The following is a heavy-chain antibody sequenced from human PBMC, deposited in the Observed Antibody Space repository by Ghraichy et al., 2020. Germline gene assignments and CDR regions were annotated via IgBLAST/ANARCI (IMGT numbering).Heavy chain of an antibody. Sequence: SETLSLTCTVSSGSISSGGSYWSWIRQRPGTGLEYIGYIYYTGSTYYSPSLESRVSMSVDTYKNQFSLKLRSVTAADTAVYYCASIKTTAAAVVDYWLQGTLVTVFS. J-gene: IGHJ4*02. CDR1: SGSISSGGSY. CDR3: ASIKTTAAAVVDY. V-gene: IGHV4-31*03. D-gene: IGHD4-17*01. CDR2: IYYTGST.